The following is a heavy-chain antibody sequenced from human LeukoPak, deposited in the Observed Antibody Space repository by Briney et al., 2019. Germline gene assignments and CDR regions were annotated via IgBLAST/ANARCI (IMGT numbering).Heavy chain of an antibody. Sequence: GESLKIFCKGSGYSFISYWIVRVRQMPGKNLQEMVIIYPGDCDTRYSPSFQGQVTISADKSISTAYLQWSSLKASDTAMYYCARHGPYYYDSSGYYLYAFDIWGQGTMVTVSS. CDR3: ARHGPYYYDSSGYYLYAFDI. CDR1: GYSFISYW. J-gene: IGHJ3*02. D-gene: IGHD3-22*01. CDR2: IYPGDCDT. V-gene: IGHV5-51*01.